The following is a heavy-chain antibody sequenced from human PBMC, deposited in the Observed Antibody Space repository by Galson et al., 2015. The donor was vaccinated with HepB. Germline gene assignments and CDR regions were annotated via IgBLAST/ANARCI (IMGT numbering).Heavy chain of an antibody. CDR2: ISASGGST. Sequence: SLRLSCAASGFTFNSYSMTWVRQAPGKGPEWVSSISASGGSTHYAESAKGRFTISRDNSKNTLYLQMNSLTAEDTAVYYCAKSFLELKRFLDWFLYFDTWGQGALVTVSS. CDR1: GFTFNSYS. CDR3: AKSFLELKRFLDWFLYFDT. D-gene: IGHD3/OR15-3a*01. V-gene: IGHV3-23*01. J-gene: IGHJ4*02.